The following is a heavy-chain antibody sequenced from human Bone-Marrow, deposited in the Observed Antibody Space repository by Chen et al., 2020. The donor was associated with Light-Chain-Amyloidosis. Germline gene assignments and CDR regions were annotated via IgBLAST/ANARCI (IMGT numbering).Heavy chain of an antibody. Sequence: QVQLEESGGGLVKPGGSLRLSCTASGXXXXDYYMTWVGQAPGNGLEWISYISGSSTYTSYSESVKGRFTISRDNAKNSLYLQMDXXXXEDTXXYYCASPLGYSFAYVYWGRGTLVTVSS. CDR2: ISGSSTYT. D-gene: IGHD5-18*01. CDR3: ASPLGYSFAYVY. J-gene: IGHJ4*02. V-gene: IGHV3-11*05. CDR1: GXXXXDYY.